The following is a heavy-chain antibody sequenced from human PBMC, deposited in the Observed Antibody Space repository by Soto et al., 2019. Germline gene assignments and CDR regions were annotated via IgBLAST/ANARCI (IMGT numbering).Heavy chain of an antibody. CDR2: ISDGDGDT. J-gene: IGHJ4*02. Sequence: EVVLLQSGGDLVQPGGSLRLSCAASGFTFSDYAMTWVRQAPGKELEWVSDISDGDGDTHYADSVRGRFVISRDNSKNTLFLEMNSLRAEDAAVYYCAKGRTYFDFWGQGSLVTVSS. CDR1: GFTFSDYA. V-gene: IGHV3-23*01. CDR3: AKGRTYFDF.